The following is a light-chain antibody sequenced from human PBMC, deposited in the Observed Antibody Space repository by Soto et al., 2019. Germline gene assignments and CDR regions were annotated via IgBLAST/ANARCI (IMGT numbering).Light chain of an antibody. CDR3: QQLWTYPLT. CDR2: AAS. CDR1: QDVSRS. J-gene: IGKJ4*01. V-gene: IGKV1-9*01. Sequence: DTQLTQSPSFLSASVGDGVTIACRASQDVSRSVGWYQQKPGTAPKLLLSAASTLNSGVPSRFSGSGSWTDFTLTISSLQPEDFATYYCQQLWTYPLTFGGGTKVEI.